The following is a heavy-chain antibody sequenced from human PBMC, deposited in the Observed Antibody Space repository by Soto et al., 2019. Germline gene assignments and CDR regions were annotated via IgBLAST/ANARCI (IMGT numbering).Heavy chain of an antibody. CDR2: IHGGGSA. V-gene: IGHV3-53*01. Sequence: VQLVESGGGLIQPGGSLRLSCAASGLSVSNNHMTWVRQAPGKGLEWVSLIHGGGSAYYADSVKRRFTISRDNSKNTLYLHMDSLRAEDTAIYYCAGRLTTAASLDYWGQGTLVTVSS. CDR3: AGRLTTAASLDY. D-gene: IGHD1-1*01. CDR1: GLSVSNNH. J-gene: IGHJ4*02.